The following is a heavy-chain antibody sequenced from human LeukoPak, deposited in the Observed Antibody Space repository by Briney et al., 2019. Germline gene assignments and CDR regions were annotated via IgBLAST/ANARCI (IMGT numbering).Heavy chain of an antibody. CDR3: ARDRYGDGFAHFDY. CDR1: GYTFASYA. D-gene: IGHD5-24*01. J-gene: IGHJ4*02. Sequence: ASVKVSCKASGYTFASYAMHWVRQAPGQGLEWMGWITPSGGTNYPQKFQGRVAITRDTSISTAYMDLSRLTSDDTAVYYCARDRYGDGFAHFDYWGQGALVTVSS. CDR2: ITPSGGT. V-gene: IGHV1-2*02.